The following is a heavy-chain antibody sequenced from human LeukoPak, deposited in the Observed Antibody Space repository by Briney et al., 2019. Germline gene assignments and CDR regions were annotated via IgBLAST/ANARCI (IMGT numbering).Heavy chain of an antibody. D-gene: IGHD2-15*01. Sequence: GGSLRLSCAASGFTFSNYWMSWVRQAPGKGLEWVANIKQDGSEKSYVDPVKGRFTISRDNAKNSLYLQMNSLRAEDTAVYYCARDVGSCSGGSCYDAFDIWGQGTMVTVSS. CDR3: ARDVGSCSGGSCYDAFDI. J-gene: IGHJ3*02. V-gene: IGHV3-7*01. CDR1: GFTFSNYW. CDR2: IKQDGSEK.